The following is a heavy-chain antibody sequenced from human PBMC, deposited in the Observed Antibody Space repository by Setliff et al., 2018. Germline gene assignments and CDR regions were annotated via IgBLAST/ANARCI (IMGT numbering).Heavy chain of an antibody. J-gene: IGHJ4*02. CDR3: FGAGTCSY. D-gene: IGHD3-10*01. V-gene: IGHV3-23*01. CDR2: IISGDDT. Sequence: GGSLRLSCTASGFTFRSYHMSWVRQAPGKGLEWVSSIISGDDTRYPDSVQGRFTISRDNSKNSLSLQMNNLRTEDTAVYYCFGAGTCSYWGQGTLVTVSS. CDR1: GFTFRSYH.